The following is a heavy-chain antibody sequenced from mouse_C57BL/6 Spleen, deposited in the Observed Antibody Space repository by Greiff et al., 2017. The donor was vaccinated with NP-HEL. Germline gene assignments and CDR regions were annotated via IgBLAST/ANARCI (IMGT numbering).Heavy chain of an antibody. D-gene: IGHD3-1*01. Sequence: DVKLVESGGGLVKPGGSLKLSCAASGFTFSDYGMHWVRQAPEKGLEWVAYISSGSSTIYYAYTVKGRFTISRDNAKNTLFLQITSVSSEDTAMYYCARPGLDYWGQGTTLTVSS. V-gene: IGHV5-17*01. J-gene: IGHJ2*01. CDR3: ARPGLDY. CDR2: ISSGSSTI. CDR1: GFTFSDYG.